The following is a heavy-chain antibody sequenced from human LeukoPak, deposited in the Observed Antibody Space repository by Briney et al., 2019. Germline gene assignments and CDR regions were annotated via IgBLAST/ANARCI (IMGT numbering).Heavy chain of an antibody. CDR2: IKSKAYGGTI. CDR3: TTDYGSSISSYYYYGMDV. J-gene: IGHJ6*02. D-gene: IGHD2-21*01. CDR1: GFTFSNAW. Sequence: GGSLRLSCAASGFTFSNAWMNWVRQAPGKGLEWVGRIKSKAYGGTIDYAAPVKGRYTISRDDSKNTLYLQMNSLKTEDTAVYYCTTDYGSSISSYYYYGMDVWGQGTTVTVSS. V-gene: IGHV3-15*07.